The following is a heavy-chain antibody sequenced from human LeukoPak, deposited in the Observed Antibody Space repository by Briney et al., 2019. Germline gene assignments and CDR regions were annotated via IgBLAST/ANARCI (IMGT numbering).Heavy chain of an antibody. CDR1: GFPFSAYY. CDR3: AREDCFTPHS. CDR2: IGYSSDHL. V-gene: IGHV3-11*05. J-gene: IGHJ4*02. D-gene: IGHD2-21*02. Sequence: PGGSLRLSCAASGFPFSAYYMSWSRKAQGKGLERGSTIGFSSIGYSSDHLKYTDSVKGRFTISRDNAKNTLLLQMDSLRAEDTAVYFCAREDCFTPHSWGQGTLVTVSS.